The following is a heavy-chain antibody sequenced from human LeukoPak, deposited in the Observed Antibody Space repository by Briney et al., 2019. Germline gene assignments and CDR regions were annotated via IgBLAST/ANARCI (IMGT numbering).Heavy chain of an antibody. D-gene: IGHD1-26*01. CDR3: ATFNSATG. V-gene: IGHV4-59*01. CDR2: IYYTGST. CDR1: GGSINYYY. J-gene: IGHJ4*02. Sequence: SETLSLTCTVSGGSINYYYWSWIRQPPGKGLEWIGYIYYTGSTTYNPSLRGRVTISVDTSKKQFSLKMNSVTAADTAVYYCATFNSATGWGQGTLVTVSS.